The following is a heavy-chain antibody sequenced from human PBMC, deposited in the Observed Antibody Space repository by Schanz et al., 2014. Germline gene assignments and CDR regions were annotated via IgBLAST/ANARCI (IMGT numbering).Heavy chain of an antibody. V-gene: IGHV3-23*01. CDR3: ARGTDWSLHY. D-gene: IGHD1-1*01. CDR2: ISGSGGST. Sequence: EVQLLDSGGGLVQPGGSLRLSCAASGFTFSSYAMSWVRQAPGKGLEWVSGISGSGGSTYYADSVKGRFTISRDNSKTTLSLQMNSLRAGDTAVYYCARGTDWSLHYWGQGALVTVSS. CDR1: GFTFSSYA. J-gene: IGHJ4*02.